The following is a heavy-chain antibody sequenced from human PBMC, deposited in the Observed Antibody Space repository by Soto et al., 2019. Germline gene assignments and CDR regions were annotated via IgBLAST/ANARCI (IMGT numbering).Heavy chain of an antibody. V-gene: IGHV2-70*01. CDR1: GFSLSTSGMC. CDR2: IDWDDDK. CDR3: ARIITIGRHYYFDY. Sequence: SGPTLVNPTQTLTLTCTFSGFSLSTSGMCVSWIRQPPGKALEWLALIDWDDDKYYSTSLKTRLTISKDTSKNQVVPTMTNMDPVDTATYYCARIITIGRHYYFDYWGQGTLVTVSS. D-gene: IGHD3-3*01. J-gene: IGHJ4*02.